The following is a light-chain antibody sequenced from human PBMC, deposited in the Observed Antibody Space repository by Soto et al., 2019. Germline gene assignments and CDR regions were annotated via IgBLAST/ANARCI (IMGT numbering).Light chain of an antibody. CDR3: QQYNNWPPLT. CDR1: QSVSGN. Sequence: EIVMTQSPATLSVSPGERATLSCRASQSVSGNLAWYQQRPGQAPRLLIYGASTRATGIPARFSGSGSGTDFTLTISSLQSEDFAVYSCQQYNNWPPLTFGGGTKVEIK. CDR2: GAS. J-gene: IGKJ4*01. V-gene: IGKV3-15*01.